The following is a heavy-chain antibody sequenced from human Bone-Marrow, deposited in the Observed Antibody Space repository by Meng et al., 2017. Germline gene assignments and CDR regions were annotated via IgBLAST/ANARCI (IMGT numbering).Heavy chain of an antibody. CDR1: GFTFDDYA. V-gene: IGHV3-20*04. CDR3: ARVSRGSYLD. J-gene: IGHJ4*02. D-gene: IGHD1-26*01. CDR2: INWNGGST. Sequence: GESLKISCAASGFTFDDYAMHWVRQAPGKGLEWVSGINWNGGSTGYADSVKGRFTISRDNAKNSLYLQMNSLRAEDTALYYCARVSRGSYLDWGQGTLVTVSS.